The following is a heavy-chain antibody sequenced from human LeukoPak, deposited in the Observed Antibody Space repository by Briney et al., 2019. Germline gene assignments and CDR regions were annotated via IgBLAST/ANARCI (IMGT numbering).Heavy chain of an antibody. J-gene: IGHJ2*01. CDR3: ARVSSSWYQDWYFDL. Sequence: PSETLSLTCSVSGGSISLSYYYWGWIRQPPGKGLEWIGSIYYSGSTYYNPSLKSRVTISVDTSKNQFSLKLSSVTAADTAVYYCARVSSSWYQDWYFDLWGRGTLVTVSS. CDR1: GGSISLSYYY. D-gene: IGHD6-13*01. CDR2: IYYSGST. V-gene: IGHV4-39*07.